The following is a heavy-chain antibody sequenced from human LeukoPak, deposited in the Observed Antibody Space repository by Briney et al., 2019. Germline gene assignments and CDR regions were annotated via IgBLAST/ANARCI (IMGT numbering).Heavy chain of an antibody. CDR1: GFTFSDYY. CDR2: ISSSGSTI. J-gene: IGHJ6*02. D-gene: IGHD5-18*01. Sequence: PGGSLRLSCAASGFTFSDYYMSWIRQAPGKGLEWVSYISSSGSTIYYADSVKGRFTISRDNAKNSLYLQMNSLRTEDTAVYYCTRSRGYSYGSPYGMDVWGQGTTVTVSS. V-gene: IGHV3-11*01. CDR3: TRSRGYSYGSPYGMDV.